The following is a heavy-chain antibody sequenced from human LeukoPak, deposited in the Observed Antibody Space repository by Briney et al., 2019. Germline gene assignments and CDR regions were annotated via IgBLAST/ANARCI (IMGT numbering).Heavy chain of an antibody. Sequence: GGSLRLSCAASGFTFSSYSMNWVRQAPGKWLECVASISSSSSYIYYADSVKGRFTISTDNAKNSLYLPMNSLRAEATAVYHCASPMYFAYWGQRTLVTASS. CDR3: ASPMYFAY. V-gene: IGHV3-21*01. CDR2: ISSSSSYI. J-gene: IGHJ4*02. D-gene: IGHD2-8*01. CDR1: GFTFSSYS.